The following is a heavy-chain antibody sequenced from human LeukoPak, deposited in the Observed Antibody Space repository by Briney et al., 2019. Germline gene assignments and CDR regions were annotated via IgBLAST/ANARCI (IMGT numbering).Heavy chain of an antibody. D-gene: IGHD1-1*01. CDR2: VDYDGINT. V-gene: IGHV3-74*01. J-gene: IGHJ4*02. Sequence: GGSLRLSCAASGFTFSSYSMTWVRQAPGKGLVWVSRVDYDGINTNYADSVKGRFTVSRDNAKNTLYLQMNSLKTEDTAVYYCTTRIQLRLEDYWGQGTLVTVSS. CDR3: TTRIQLRLEDY. CDR1: GFTFSSYS.